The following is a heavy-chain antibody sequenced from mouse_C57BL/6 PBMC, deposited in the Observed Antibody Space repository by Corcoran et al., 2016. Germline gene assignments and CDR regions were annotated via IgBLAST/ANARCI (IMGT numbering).Heavy chain of an antibody. CDR2: INPNNGGT. CDR3: ARDGDDGLYAMDY. V-gene: IGHV1-26*01. Sequence: EVQLQQSGPELVKPGASVKISCKASGYTFTDYYMNWVKQSHGKSLEWIGDINPNNGGTSYNQKFKGKATLTVDKSSSTAYMELRSLTSEDSAVYYCARDGDDGLYAMDYWGQGTSVTVSS. J-gene: IGHJ4*01. CDR1: GYTFTDYY. D-gene: IGHD3-1*01.